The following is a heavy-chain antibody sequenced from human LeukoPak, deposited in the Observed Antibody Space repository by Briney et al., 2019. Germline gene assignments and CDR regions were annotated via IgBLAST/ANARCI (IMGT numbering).Heavy chain of an antibody. V-gene: IGHV3-9*01. Sequence: GGSLRLSCAASGFTVDDYAMHWVRQAPGKGRGWVSGISWSSGSIGYADSVKGRFTISRDNAKNSLYLQMNSLRAEDTALYYCAKGQGYYYYYGMDVWGQGTTVTVSS. CDR2: ISWSSGSI. CDR3: AKGQGYYYYYGMDV. CDR1: GFTVDDYA. J-gene: IGHJ6*02.